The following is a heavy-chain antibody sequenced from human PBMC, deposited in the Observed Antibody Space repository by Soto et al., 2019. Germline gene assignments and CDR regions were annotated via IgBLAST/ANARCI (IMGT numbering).Heavy chain of an antibody. CDR1: GGSLTDHY. J-gene: IGHJ3*02. CDR3: ARGNDWKSSTFDI. CDR2: VYYSGGT. D-gene: IGHD2-21*01. Sequence: SETLSLTCTVAGGSLTDHYWNWFRQSPGKGLHWIGYVYYSGGTNYNPSLKSRVTMSVDTSRNQFSLKLHPVTAADTAVYYCARGNDWKSSTFDIWGQGTMVTVSS. V-gene: IGHV4-59*11.